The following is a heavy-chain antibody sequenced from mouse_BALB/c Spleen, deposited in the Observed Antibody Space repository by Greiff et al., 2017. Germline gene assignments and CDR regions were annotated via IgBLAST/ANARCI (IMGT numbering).Heavy chain of an antibody. V-gene: IGHV6-6*02. CDR1: GFTFSNYW. CDR3: TPHYDYAWFAY. CDR2: IRLKSNNYAT. J-gene: IGHJ3*01. Sequence: EVKVEESGGGLVQPGGSMKLSCVASGFTFSNYWMNWVRQSPEKGLEWVAEIRLKSNNYATHYAESVKGRFTISRDDSKSSVYLQMNNLRAEDTGIYYCTPHYDYAWFAYWGQGTLVTVSA. D-gene: IGHD2-4*01.